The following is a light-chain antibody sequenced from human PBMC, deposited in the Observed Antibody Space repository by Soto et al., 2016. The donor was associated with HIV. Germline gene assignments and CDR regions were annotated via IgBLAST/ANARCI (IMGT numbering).Light chain of an antibody. CDR2: DDS. V-gene: IGLV3-21*04. CDR1: NIGGKS. CDR3: QVWDSRSNSWV. J-gene: IGLJ3*02. Sequence: SYELTQPPSVSVTPGKTARITCGGDNIGGKSVHWYQQRPGQAPFLVIYDDSDRPSEIPERFSGSNSGNMANLTIQNGRRSGMRPYFYCQVWDSRSNSWVFGGGTKLIVL.